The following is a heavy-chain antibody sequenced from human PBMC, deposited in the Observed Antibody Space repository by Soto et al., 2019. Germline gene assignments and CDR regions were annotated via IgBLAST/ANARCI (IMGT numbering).Heavy chain of an antibody. J-gene: IGHJ6*02. CDR1: GYTFTTYA. CDR2: INTGNGNT. D-gene: IGHD3-3*01. CDR3: ARDSSAGAIFASPYYYVMDF. Sequence: ASVKVSCKASGYTFTTYAMHWVRQAPGQRLEWMGWINTGNGNTKYSQKFQGRVTITRDTSATSASTVYMEVSSLRSDDAAIYYFARDSSAGAIFASPYYYVMDFAGQETTVT. V-gene: IGHV1-3*04.